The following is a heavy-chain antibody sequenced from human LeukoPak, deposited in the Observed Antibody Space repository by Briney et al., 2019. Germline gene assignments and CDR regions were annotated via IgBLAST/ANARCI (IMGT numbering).Heavy chain of an antibody. CDR2: IYHSGST. J-gene: IGHJ4*02. Sequence: SETLSLTCAVSGGSISSSNWWSWVRQPPGQGLEWIGEIYHSGSTNYNPSLKSRVTISVDKSKNQFSLKLSSVTAADTAVYYCARISSSSYYFDYWGQGTLVTVSS. CDR3: ARISSSSYYFDY. D-gene: IGHD6-13*01. CDR1: GGSISSSNW. V-gene: IGHV4-4*02.